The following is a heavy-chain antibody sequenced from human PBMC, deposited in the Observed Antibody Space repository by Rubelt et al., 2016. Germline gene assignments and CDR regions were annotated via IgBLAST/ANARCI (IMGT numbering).Heavy chain of an antibody. CDR3: AREWGFGVAPIDY. V-gene: IGHV3-74*02. CDR1: GFTFSSYW. D-gene: IGHD3-3*01. CDR2: INSDGSST. J-gene: IGHJ4*02. Sequence: SRGGLVQPGGSLRLSCAASGFTFSSYWMHWVRQAPGKGLVWVSRINSDGSSTSYADSVKGRFTISRDNAKNTLYLQMNSLRAEDTAVYYCAREWGFGVAPIDYWGQGTLVTVSS.